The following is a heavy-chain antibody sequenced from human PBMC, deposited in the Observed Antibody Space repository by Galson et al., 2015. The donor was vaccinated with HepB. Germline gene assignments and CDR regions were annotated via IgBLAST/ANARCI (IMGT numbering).Heavy chain of an antibody. V-gene: IGHV3-74*01. D-gene: IGHD3-22*01. CDR1: GFTVSSNY. CDR2: INSDGSST. Sequence: SLRLSCAASGFTVSSNYMSWVRQAPGKGLEWVSRINSDGSSTSYADSVKGRFTISRDNAKNTLYLQMNSLRAEDTAVYYCARDHGVGYDSSGYPYYYYYGMDVWGQGTTVTVSS. CDR3: ARDHGVGYDSSGYPYYYYYGMDV. J-gene: IGHJ6*02.